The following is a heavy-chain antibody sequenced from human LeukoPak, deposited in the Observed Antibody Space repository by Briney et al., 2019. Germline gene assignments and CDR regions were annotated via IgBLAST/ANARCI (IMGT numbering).Heavy chain of an antibody. CDR2: ISAYNGNT. J-gene: IGHJ4*02. CDR1: GYTFTSYG. Sequence: APVKVSCKASGYTFTSYGISWVRQAPGQGLEWMGWISAYNGNTNYAQKLQGRVTMTTDTSTSTAYMELRSLRSDDTAVYYCASRGGYDSSGYYEPPNYWGQGTLVTVSS. V-gene: IGHV1-18*01. CDR3: ASRGGYDSSGYYEPPNY. D-gene: IGHD3-22*01.